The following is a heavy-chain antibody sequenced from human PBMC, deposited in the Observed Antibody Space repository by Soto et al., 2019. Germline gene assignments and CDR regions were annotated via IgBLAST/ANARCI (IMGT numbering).Heavy chain of an antibody. CDR3: ARCIQADYYNGMDV. V-gene: IGHV1-18*01. J-gene: IGHJ6*02. Sequence: QAQLVQSGAEVRKPGASVKVSCKASGYTFYSHSISWVRQAPGQGLEWMGRINADYGNTQYAQKFRGRVTMTTDTSKTTVYMELTNLRSDDTAVYYCARCIQADYYNGMDVWGHRTIVTVSS. CDR2: INADYGNT. CDR1: GYTFYSHS. D-gene: IGHD5-18*01.